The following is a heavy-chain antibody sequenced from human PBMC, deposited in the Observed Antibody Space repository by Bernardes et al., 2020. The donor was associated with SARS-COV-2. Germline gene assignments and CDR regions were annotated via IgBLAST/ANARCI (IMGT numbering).Heavy chain of an antibody. Sequence: GGSLRLSCEASGFTFSSYLFSWFRQAPGKGLEWVSSISGAGYYIYYGDSVRGRFTTSRDNTRKSVFLQMESLIADDTAVYYCARDVGGTDWRFGFDVWGPGTKVHVSS. CDR1: GFTFSSYL. D-gene: IGHD3-9*01. CDR3: ARDVGGTDWRFGFDV. CDR2: ISGAGYYI. V-gene: IGHV3-21*01. J-gene: IGHJ3*01.